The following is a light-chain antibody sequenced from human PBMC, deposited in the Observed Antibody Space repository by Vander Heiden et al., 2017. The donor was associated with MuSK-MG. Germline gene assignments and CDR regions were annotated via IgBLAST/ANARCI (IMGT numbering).Light chain of an antibody. J-gene: IGLJ1*01. V-gene: IGLV1-36*01. CDR1: SPNIRKNP. CDR3: AAWDDSPNSYV. Sequence: QSVLTPPPSASAAPLPRGTISCSGSSPNIRKNPVAWYHPPPGETPKLLSYYDELMSSGVPDPVSGSKSGTSASPAMSGAQCEEGADYYWAAWDDSPNSYVFGTGTTVT. CDR2: YDE.